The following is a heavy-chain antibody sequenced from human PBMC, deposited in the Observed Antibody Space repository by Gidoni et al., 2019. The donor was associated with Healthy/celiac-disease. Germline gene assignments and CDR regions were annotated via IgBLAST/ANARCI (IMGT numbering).Heavy chain of an antibody. J-gene: IGHJ6*02. CDR1: GFTFSSYA. CDR3: AKVFSITIFGVVTNDWGRRGMDV. CDR2: ISGSGGST. V-gene: IGHV3-23*01. D-gene: IGHD3-3*01. Sequence: EVQLLESGGGLVQPGGSLRLSCAASGFTFSSYAMSWVRQAPGKGLEWVSAISGSGGSTYYADSVKGRFTISRDNSKNTLYLQMNSLRAEDTAVYYCAKVFSITIFGVVTNDWGRRGMDVWGQGTTVTVSS.